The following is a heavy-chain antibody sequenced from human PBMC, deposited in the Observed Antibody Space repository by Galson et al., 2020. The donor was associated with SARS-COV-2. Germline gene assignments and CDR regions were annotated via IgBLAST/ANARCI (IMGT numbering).Heavy chain of an antibody. CDR3: AKELKEGATDY. V-gene: IGHV3-33*06. CDR2: IWYDGNNK. D-gene: IGHD1-26*01. J-gene: IGHJ4*02. Sequence: GESLKISCAASGFTFSNYAMHWVRQAPGKGLEWVAVIWYDGNNKYYADSVKGRFTISRDNSKNTPYLQINSLRVEDTAIYYCAKELKEGATDYWGQGTLVTVSS. CDR1: GFTFSNYA.